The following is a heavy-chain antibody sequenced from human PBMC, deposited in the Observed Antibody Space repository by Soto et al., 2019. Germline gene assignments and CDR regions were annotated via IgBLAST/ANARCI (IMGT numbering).Heavy chain of an antibody. CDR1: GLHFSSYA. V-gene: IGHV3-23*01. D-gene: IGHD6-19*01. J-gene: IGHJ6*02. Sequence: GGSLRLSCAASGLHFSSYAMSWVRQAPGKGLEWVSAISGSGGSTYYADSVKGRFTISRDNSKNTLYLQMNSLRAEDTAVYYCAKDSVAGLSYYYYYGMDVWGQGTTVTVSS. CDR2: ISGSGGST. CDR3: AKDSVAGLSYYYYYGMDV.